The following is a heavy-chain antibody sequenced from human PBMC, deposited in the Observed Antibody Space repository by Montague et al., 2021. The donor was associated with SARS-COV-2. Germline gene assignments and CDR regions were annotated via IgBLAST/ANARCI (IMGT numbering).Heavy chain of an antibody. V-gene: IGHV3-13*01. CDR1: GFTFSSYD. D-gene: IGHD3-3*01. CDR2: IGTAGDT. J-gene: IGHJ3*02. CDR3: ARADSFGEWLSPGAFDI. Sequence: SLRLSCAASGFTFSSYDMHWVRQATGIGLEWVSAIGTAGDTYYPGSVKGRFTISRENAKNSLYLQMNSLRAGDTAVYYCARADSFGEWLSPGAFDIWGQGTMVTVSS.